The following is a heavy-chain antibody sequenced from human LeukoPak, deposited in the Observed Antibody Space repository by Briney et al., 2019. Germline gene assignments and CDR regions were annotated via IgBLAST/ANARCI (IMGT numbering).Heavy chain of an antibody. CDR1: GGSISSSSYY. Sequence: SETLSLTCTVSGGSISSSSYYWGWIRQPPGEGLEWIGSIYYSGSTYYNPSLKSRVTISVDTSKNQFSLKLSSVTAADTAVYYCARDHDSSGYYYSTWGQGTLVTVSS. V-gene: IGHV4-39*07. D-gene: IGHD3-22*01. CDR2: IYYSGST. CDR3: ARDHDSSGYYYST. J-gene: IGHJ5*02.